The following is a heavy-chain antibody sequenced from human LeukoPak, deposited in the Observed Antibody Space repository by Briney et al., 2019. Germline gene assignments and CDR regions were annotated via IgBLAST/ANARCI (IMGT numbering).Heavy chain of an antibody. CDR3: ARRVESGFSFDY. CDR2: IYPGDSDT. D-gene: IGHD3-3*01. J-gene: IGHJ4*02. V-gene: IGHV5-51*03. CDR1: AYSIPTYC. Sequence: GESMQISSKASAYSIPTYCIVWVRHMPGKGREWMGTIYPGDSDTSYSPSFQGQLTISADKSISTAYLQSSGLKASATAMYYCARRVESGFSFDYWGQGTLVSVSS.